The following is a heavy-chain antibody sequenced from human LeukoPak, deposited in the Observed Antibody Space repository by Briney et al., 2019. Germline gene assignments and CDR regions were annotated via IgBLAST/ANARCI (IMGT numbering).Heavy chain of an antibody. CDR1: GYTFSDSY. D-gene: IGHD1-26*01. V-gene: IGHV1-2*02. Sequence: ASVKVSCKASGYTFSDSYIYWVRQAPGQGLEWMGSMNPKSGGTKYAQKFQGRVSMTRDTSISTAYMELASLTSDDTAVYYCARAGGRSWFDPWGQGTLVTVSS. J-gene: IGHJ5*02. CDR2: MNPKSGGT. CDR3: ARAGGRSWFDP.